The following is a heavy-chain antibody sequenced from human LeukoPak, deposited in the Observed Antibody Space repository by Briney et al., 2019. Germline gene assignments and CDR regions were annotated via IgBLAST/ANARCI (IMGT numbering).Heavy chain of an antibody. CDR3: ARDRGGDFDY. V-gene: IGHV3-74*01. CDR1: GFTFSSHW. J-gene: IGHJ4*02. D-gene: IGHD3-10*01. Sequence: GGSLRLSCAASGFTFSSHWTHWVRQAPGKGLVWVSRIKSDGSSPSYADSVRGRFTISRDNAKSTLYLQMNSLRAEDTAVYYCARDRGGDFDYWGQGTLVTVSS. CDR2: IKSDGSSP.